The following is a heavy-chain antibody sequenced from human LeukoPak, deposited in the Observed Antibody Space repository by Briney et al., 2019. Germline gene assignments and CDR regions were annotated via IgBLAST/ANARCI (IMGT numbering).Heavy chain of an antibody. J-gene: IGHJ4*02. CDR1: GYTFTSYG. Sequence: ASVKVSCKASGYTFTSYGISWVRQAPEQGLEWMGWISAYNGNTNYAQKLQGRVTMTTDTSTSTAYMELRSLRSDDTAVYYCARGRSGSYYDSFDYWGQGTLVTVSS. V-gene: IGHV1-18*04. D-gene: IGHD1-26*01. CDR3: ARGRSGSYYDSFDY. CDR2: ISAYNGNT.